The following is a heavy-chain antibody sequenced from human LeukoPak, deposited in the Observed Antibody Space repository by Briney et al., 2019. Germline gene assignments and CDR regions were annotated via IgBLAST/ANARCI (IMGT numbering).Heavy chain of an antibody. J-gene: IGHJ4*02. Sequence: PGGSLRLSCAASGFTVSRNYMSWVRQAPGEGLEWVSVIYSGCSTYYADSVKGRFTISRDNSKNTLYLQMNSLRAEDTAVYYCARGLRYSTGWYYFDYWGQGTLVTVSS. CDR1: GFTVSRNY. CDR3: ARGLRYSTGWYYFDY. D-gene: IGHD6-19*01. CDR2: IYSGCST. V-gene: IGHV3-53*01.